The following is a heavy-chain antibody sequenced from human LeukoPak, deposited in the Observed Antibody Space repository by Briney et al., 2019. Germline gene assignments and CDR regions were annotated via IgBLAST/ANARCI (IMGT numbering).Heavy chain of an antibody. CDR2: IYYSGST. CDR3: ARISYDTIRPIDV. D-gene: IGHD3-22*01. J-gene: IGHJ6*02. V-gene: IGHV4-31*03. Sequence: SETLSLTCTVSGGSISCGGYYWSWIRQHPGKGLEWIGYIYYSGSTYYNPSLKSRVTISVDTSKNQFSLKLSSVTAADTAVYYCARISYDTIRPIDVWGQGTAVSVSS. CDR1: GGSISCGGYY.